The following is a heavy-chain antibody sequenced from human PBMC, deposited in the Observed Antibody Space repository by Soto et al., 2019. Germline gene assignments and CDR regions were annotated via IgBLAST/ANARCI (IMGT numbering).Heavy chain of an antibody. CDR1: GFTFSSYA. V-gene: IGHV3-64D*08. CDR3: LKRSNRAAYYYYGMDV. D-gene: IGHD6-13*01. Sequence: GGSLRLSCSASGFTFSSYAMHWVRQAPGKGLEYVSAISSNGGSTYYADSVKGRFTISRDNSKNTLYLQMSSLRAEDTAVYYCLKRSNRAAYYYYGMDVWGQGTTVTVSS. CDR2: ISSNGGST. J-gene: IGHJ6*02.